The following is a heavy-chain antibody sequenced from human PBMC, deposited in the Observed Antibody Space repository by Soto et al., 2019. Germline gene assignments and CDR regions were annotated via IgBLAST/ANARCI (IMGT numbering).Heavy chain of an antibody. D-gene: IGHD3-16*01. Sequence: QVQLVQSGAEVKKPGASVKVSCKASGYTFTNYYIHWVRQAPGQGLEWMGIINLSGGSTSYAQNFQGRVTMTRDTSSSTVYMELSILRSEDTAVYYCARGIRGGELDYWGQGTLVTVSS. CDR3: ARGIRGGELDY. J-gene: IGHJ4*02. CDR1: GYTFTNYY. V-gene: IGHV1-46*01. CDR2: INLSGGST.